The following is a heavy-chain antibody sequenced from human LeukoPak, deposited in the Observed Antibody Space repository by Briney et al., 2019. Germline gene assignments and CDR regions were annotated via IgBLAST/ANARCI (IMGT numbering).Heavy chain of an antibody. D-gene: IGHD3-22*01. CDR1: GFTFSSYA. V-gene: IGHV3-23*01. CDR3: AKENGYYYDSSVLLGY. Sequence: GGSLRLSCAASGFTFSSYAMSWVRQAPGKGLEWVSAISGSGGSAYYADSVKGRFTISRDNSKNTLYLQMNSLRAEDTAVYYCAKENGYYYDSSVLLGYWGQGTLVTVSS. CDR2: ISGSGGSA. J-gene: IGHJ4*02.